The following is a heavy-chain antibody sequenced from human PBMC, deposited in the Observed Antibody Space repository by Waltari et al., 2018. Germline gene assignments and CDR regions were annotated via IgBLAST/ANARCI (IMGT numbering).Heavy chain of an antibody. J-gene: IGHJ4*02. CDR1: GGSFSGYY. CDR3: APGGNDYRFDY. CDR2: INHSGST. D-gene: IGHD4-4*01. V-gene: IGHV4-34*01. Sequence: QVQLQQWGAGLLKPSETLSLTCAVYGGSFSGYYWSWIRQPPGKGLEWIGEINHSGSTNYNPSLKSRVTISVDTSKNQFSLKLSSVTAADTAVYYCAPGGNDYRFDYWGQGTLVTVSS.